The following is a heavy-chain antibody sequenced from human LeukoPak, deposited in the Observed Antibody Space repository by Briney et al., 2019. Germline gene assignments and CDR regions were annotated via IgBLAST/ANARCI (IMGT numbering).Heavy chain of an antibody. V-gene: IGHV5-51*01. D-gene: IGHD3-16*02. CDR2: IYPGDSDT. CDR3: ARHVSYDYVWGSYRGYYFDY. J-gene: IGHJ4*02. Sequence: GESLKISCKGSGYIFTSYWIGWVRQMPGKGLEWMGIIYPGDSDTRYSPSFQGQVTISADKSISTAYLQWSSLKASDTAMYYCARHVSYDYVWGSYRGYYFDYWGQGTLVTVSS. CDR1: GYIFTSYW.